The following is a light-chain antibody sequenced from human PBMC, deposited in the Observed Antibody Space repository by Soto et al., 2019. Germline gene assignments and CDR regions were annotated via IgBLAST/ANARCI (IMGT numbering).Light chain of an antibody. CDR2: GAS. Sequence: DIQMTQSPSSVSASVGDRVTISCRASHDVRSWLAWYQQKPGKAPNLLIYGASTLQSGVPSRFSGSGSGTDFTLPISSLQTEDFATYYCQQANGDPWTFGQGTKVEIK. V-gene: IGKV1-12*02. CDR1: HDVRSW. J-gene: IGKJ1*01. CDR3: QQANGDPWT.